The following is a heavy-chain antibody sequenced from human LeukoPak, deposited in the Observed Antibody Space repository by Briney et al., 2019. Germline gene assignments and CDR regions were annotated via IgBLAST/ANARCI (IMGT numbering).Heavy chain of an antibody. Sequence: GGSLRLSCAASGFTVSSNYMSWVRQAPGKGLEWVSAISGSGGSTYYADSVKGRFTISRDNSKNTLYLQMNSLRAEDTAVYYCARNYGSGSYYFDYWGQGTLVTVSS. J-gene: IGHJ4*02. D-gene: IGHD3-10*01. CDR2: ISGSGGST. V-gene: IGHV3-23*01. CDR3: ARNYGSGSYYFDY. CDR1: GFTVSSNY.